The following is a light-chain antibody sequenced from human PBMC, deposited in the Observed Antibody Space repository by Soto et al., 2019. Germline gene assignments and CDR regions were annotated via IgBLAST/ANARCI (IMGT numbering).Light chain of an antibody. CDR2: GAS. CDR3: QQSHSTPYT. V-gene: IGKV1-39*01. Sequence: DIQMTQSPSSLSASVGDRVTITCRASQSISTYLIWFQQKPGKAPNLLIYGASTLQSGVPSRFSGSGSETDFTITISSLQPEDFGTYYCQQSHSTPYTYGQGTNLEIK. CDR1: QSISTY. J-gene: IGKJ2*01.